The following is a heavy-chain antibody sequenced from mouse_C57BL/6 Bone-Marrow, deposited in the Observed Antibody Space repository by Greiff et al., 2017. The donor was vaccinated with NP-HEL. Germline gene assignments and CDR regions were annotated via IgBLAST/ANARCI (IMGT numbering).Heavy chain of an antibody. CDR1: GYTFTSYW. Sequence: QVQLQQPGAELVKPGASVKMSCKASGYTFTSYWITWVKQRPGQGLEWIGDIYPGSGSTNYNEKFKSKATLPVDTSSSTAYMQLSSLTSEDYAVYYCAREGAYGITTRVDYWGQGTTLTVSS. CDR2: IYPGSGST. D-gene: IGHD2-4*01. J-gene: IGHJ2*01. V-gene: IGHV1-55*01. CDR3: AREGAYGITTRVDY.